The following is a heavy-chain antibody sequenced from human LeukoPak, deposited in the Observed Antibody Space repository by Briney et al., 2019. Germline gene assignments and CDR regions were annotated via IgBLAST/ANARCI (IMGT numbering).Heavy chain of an antibody. D-gene: IGHD5-12*01. J-gene: IGHJ3*02. CDR2: FYAGGDT. CDR3: AKHNLGVATRTAYGFDI. Sequence: PGGSLRLSCAASGFTVSSNYMSWVRQAPGEGLEWVSVFYAGGDTYYADSVKGRFTISRDNSKNTLYLQMNSLRAEDTAVYYCAKHNLGVATRTAYGFDIWGQGTMVTVSS. V-gene: IGHV3-53*01. CDR1: GFTVSSNY.